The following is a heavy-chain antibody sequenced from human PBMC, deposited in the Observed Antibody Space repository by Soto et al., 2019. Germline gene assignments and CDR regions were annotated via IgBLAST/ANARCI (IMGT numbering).Heavy chain of an antibody. D-gene: IGHD3-22*01. CDR2: FDPELGET. V-gene: IGHV1-24*01. J-gene: IGHJ4*02. Sequence: ASVKVSCKASGGTFSIYTISWVRQAPGQGLEWMGGFDPELGETIYAQKFQGRVTMTEDTSTDTAYMELSSLRSEDTAVYYCATNYDSSGYYGDYWGQGTLVTVSS. CDR1: GGTFSIYT. CDR3: ATNYDSSGYYGDY.